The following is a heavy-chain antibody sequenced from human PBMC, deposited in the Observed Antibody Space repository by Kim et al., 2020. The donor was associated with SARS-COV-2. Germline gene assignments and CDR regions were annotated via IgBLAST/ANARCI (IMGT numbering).Heavy chain of an antibody. D-gene: IGHD3-22*01. Sequence: GGSLRLSCAASGFTFTNYAMTWVRQAPGKGLQWVSTVSGSAGSTYYADSMRARFTIPRDNSKKTLYLQMNSLRAEDTAIYYCEKDLRLGYYDSSGQSPLDSWGQGTLVTVSS. CDR3: EKDLRLGYYDSSGQSPLDS. J-gene: IGHJ5*01. CDR1: GFTFTNYA. V-gene: IGHV3-23*01. CDR2: VSGSAGST.